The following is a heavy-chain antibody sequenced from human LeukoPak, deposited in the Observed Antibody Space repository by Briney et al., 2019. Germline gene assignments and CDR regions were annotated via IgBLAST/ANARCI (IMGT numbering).Heavy chain of an antibody. J-gene: IGHJ5*02. CDR2: ISFTSSTI. Sequence: GGSLRLSCAASGFTLSSYSMNWVRQAPGKGLEWVSYISFTSSTIYYADSVKGRFTISRDNAKNSLYLQMNSLRDEDTAVYYCATTGGYSYGSWGQGTLVTVSS. CDR1: GFTLSSYS. V-gene: IGHV3-48*02. CDR3: ATTGGYSYGS. D-gene: IGHD5-18*01.